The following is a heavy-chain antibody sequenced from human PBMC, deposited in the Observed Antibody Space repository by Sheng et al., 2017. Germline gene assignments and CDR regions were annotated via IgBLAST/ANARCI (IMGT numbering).Heavy chain of an antibody. CDR2: ISSGGSPI. Sequence: EVQVVESGGGLAQPGGSLRLSCVASGFTFSIYEMNWVRQAPGKADGVSYISSGGSPIYYADSVKGRFTISRDNAKNSLYLQMNSLRAEDTAVYYCARDDGRSYGYFDYWGQGTLVTVSS. CDR3: ARDDGRSYGYFDY. V-gene: IGHV3-48*03. D-gene: IGHD5-18*01. CDR1: GFTFSIYE. J-gene: IGHJ4*02.